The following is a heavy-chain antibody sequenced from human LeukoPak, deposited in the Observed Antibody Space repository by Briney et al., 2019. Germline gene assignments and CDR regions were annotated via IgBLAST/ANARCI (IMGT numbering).Heavy chain of an antibody. CDR2: IYYSGSA. CDR3: ARVDLYSSTWRASNWFDP. Sequence: SETLSLTCTVSGGSISSGDYYCSWIRQPPGKGLEWIGYIYYSGSAYYNPSLKSRVTISVDTSKNQFSLKLSSVTAADTAVYYCARVDLYSSTWRASNWFDPWGQGTLVTVSS. V-gene: IGHV4-30-4*01. J-gene: IGHJ5*02. D-gene: IGHD6-13*01. CDR1: GGSISSGDYY.